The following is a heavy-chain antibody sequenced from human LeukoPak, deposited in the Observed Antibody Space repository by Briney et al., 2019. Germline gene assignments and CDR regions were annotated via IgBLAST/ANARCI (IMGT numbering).Heavy chain of an antibody. V-gene: IGHV5-51*01. Sequence: GESLKISCKGSGYSFTSYWIGWVRQMPGKGLEWMGIIYPGDSDTRYSPSFQGQVTISADKSISTAYLQWSSLKASGTAMYYCARQRDHCSSTSCYEGGWFDPWGQGTLVTVSS. CDR2: IYPGDSDT. CDR3: ARQRDHCSSTSCYEGGWFDP. D-gene: IGHD2-2*01. CDR1: GYSFTSYW. J-gene: IGHJ5*02.